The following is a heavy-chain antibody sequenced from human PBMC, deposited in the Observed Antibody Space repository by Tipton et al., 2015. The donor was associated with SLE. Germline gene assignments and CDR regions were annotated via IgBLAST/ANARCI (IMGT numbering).Heavy chain of an antibody. CDR2: IYTSGST. J-gene: IGHJ5*02. CDR1: GGSISSYY. Sequence: TLSLTCTVSGGSISSYYWSWIRQPAGKGLEWIGYIYTSGSTNYNPSLKSRVTISVDTSKNQFSLKLSSVTAADTAVYYCASHSGPYNWFDPWGQGTLVTVSS. V-gene: IGHV4-4*09. D-gene: IGHD6-19*01. CDR3: ASHSGPYNWFDP.